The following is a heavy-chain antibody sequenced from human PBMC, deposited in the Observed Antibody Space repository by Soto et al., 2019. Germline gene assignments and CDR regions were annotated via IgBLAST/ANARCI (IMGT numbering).Heavy chain of an antibody. CDR2: IYYSGST. D-gene: IGHD2-2*01. CDR3: ARDLSSVVPAAIRVAYYYGMDV. J-gene: IGHJ6*02. V-gene: IGHV4-31*03. CDR1: GGSISSGGYY. Sequence: PSETLSLTCTVSGGSISSGGYYWSWIRQHPGKGLEWIGYIYYSGSTYYNPSLKSRVTISVDTSKNQFSLKLSSVTAADTAVYYCARDLSSVVPAAIRVAYYYGMDVWGQGTTVTVSS.